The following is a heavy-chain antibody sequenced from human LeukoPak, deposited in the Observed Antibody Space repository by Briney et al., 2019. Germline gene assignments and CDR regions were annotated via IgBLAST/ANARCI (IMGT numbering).Heavy chain of an antibody. CDR3: ARPGITFGGVIVDHPFGN. D-gene: IGHD3-16*02. V-gene: IGHV5-51*01. CDR2: IYPGDSDT. J-gene: IGHJ4*02. CDR1: GYSFTSYW. Sequence: GESLKISCKGSGYSFTSYWIGWVRQMPGKGLEWMGIIYPGDSDTKYSPSFQGQVTMSADKSISTAYLQWSSLKASDTAMYYCARPGITFGGVIVDHPFGNWGQGTLVTVSS.